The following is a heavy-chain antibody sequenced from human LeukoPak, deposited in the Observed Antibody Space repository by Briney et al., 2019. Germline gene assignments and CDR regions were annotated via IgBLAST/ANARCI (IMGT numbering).Heavy chain of an antibody. Sequence: ASVKVSCKASGYTLSGYYIFWVRRAPGQGLEWMGWINPNSGGTNYAPEFQGRLTMTRDTSTTTAYMELSTLRSDETAVYYCALVGDHAWFDPWGQGTLVTVSS. CDR2: INPNSGGT. CDR3: ALVGDHAWFDP. J-gene: IGHJ5*02. CDR1: GYTLSGYY. V-gene: IGHV1-2*02. D-gene: IGHD3-10*01.